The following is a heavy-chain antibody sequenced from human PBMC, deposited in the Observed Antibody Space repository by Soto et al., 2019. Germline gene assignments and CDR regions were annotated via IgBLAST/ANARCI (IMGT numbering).Heavy chain of an antibody. D-gene: IGHD2-15*01. V-gene: IGHV1-69*02. CDR1: GGTFSSYP. CDR3: ARMYVGGDY. Sequence: QVQLVQSGAEVKKPGSSVKVSCKASGGTFSSYPISWVRQAPGQGLEWMGRIIPILGIANYAQKFQGRVTITADKPTSTAYMELSSLRSEDTAVYYCARMYVGGDYWGRGTLVSVSS. J-gene: IGHJ4*02. CDR2: IIPILGIA.